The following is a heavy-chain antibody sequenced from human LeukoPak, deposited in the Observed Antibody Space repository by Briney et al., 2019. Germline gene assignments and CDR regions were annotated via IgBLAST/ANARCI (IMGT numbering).Heavy chain of an antibody. V-gene: IGHV4-34*01. Sequence: PSETLSLTWAVAGGSFSGYYWRWIRQPPGEGLELIWESNHSGSTNYNPSLKSRVTISVDTSKNQFSLKLSSVTAADTAVYYYAGEGIAAAGIGDPDYWGQGTLVTVSS. CDR3: AGEGIAAAGIGDPDY. D-gene: IGHD6-13*01. CDR1: GGSFSGYY. J-gene: IGHJ4*02. CDR2: SNHSGST.